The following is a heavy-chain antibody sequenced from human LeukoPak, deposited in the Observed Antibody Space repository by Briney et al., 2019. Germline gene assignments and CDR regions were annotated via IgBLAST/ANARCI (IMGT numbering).Heavy chain of an antibody. CDR1: GFTFSSYA. Sequence: GGSLRLSCAASGFTFSSYAMSWVRQAPGKGLEWVSAISGSGGSTYYADSVKGRFTISRDNSKNTLYLQMNSLRAEDTAVYYCAKSREEDTAMAIYYSDYWGQGTLVTVSS. V-gene: IGHV3-23*01. CDR3: AKSREEDTAMAIYYSDY. J-gene: IGHJ4*02. D-gene: IGHD5-18*01. CDR2: ISGSGGST.